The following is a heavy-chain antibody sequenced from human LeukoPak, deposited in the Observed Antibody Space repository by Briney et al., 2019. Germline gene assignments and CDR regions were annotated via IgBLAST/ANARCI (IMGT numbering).Heavy chain of an antibody. V-gene: IGHV3-53*01. CDR2: IYSGGNT. D-gene: IGHD5-18*01. CDR3: ARVQPYNYGYSPFDY. J-gene: IGHJ4*02. CDR1: GFPVRCNY. Sequence: GGSLRLSCAASGFPVRCNYMLGVRQAPAKGREGVSVIYSGGNTYYADSVKGRFTISRDNSQNTLYLQMNSLRAEDTAVYYCARVQPYNYGYSPFDYWGQGTLVTVSS.